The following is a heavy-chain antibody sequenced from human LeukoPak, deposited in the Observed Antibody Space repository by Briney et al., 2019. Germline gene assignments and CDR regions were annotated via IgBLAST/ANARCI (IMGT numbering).Heavy chain of an antibody. D-gene: IGHD4-17*01. J-gene: IGHJ4*02. CDR1: GFTFSSYE. V-gene: IGHV3-48*03. CDR2: ISSSGSTI. Sequence: GGSLRLSCAASGFTFSSYEMNWVRQAPGKGLEWVSYISSSGSTIYYADSVKGRFTISRDNAKNSLYLQMNSLRAEDTAVYYCATGPDYGDYYFDYWGQGTLVTVSS. CDR3: ATGPDYGDYYFDY.